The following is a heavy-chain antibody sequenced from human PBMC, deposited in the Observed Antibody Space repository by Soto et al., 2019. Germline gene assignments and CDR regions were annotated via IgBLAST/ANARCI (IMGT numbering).Heavy chain of an antibody. D-gene: IGHD7-27*01. Sequence: SETLSLTCAVYGGSFSGYYWSWIRQPPGKGLEWIGEINHSGSTNYNPSLKSRVTISVDTSKTQFSLKLSSVTAADTAVYYCARGLGIRTLPGDYYGMDVWGQGTTVTVSS. J-gene: IGHJ6*02. CDR3: ARGLGIRTLPGDYYGMDV. CDR1: GGSFSGYY. CDR2: INHSGST. V-gene: IGHV4-34*01.